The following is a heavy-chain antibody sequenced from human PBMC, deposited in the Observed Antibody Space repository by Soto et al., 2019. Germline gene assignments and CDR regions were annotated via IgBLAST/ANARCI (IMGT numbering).Heavy chain of an antibody. CDR2: IYYSGST. V-gene: IGHV4-39*01. J-gene: IGHJ5*02. Sequence: SETLSLTCTVSGGSISSSSYYWGWIRQPPGKGLEWIGSIYYSGSTYYNPSLKSRVTISVDTSKNQFSLKLSSVTAADTAVYYCARQSKRPRVVGSLNWFDPWGQGTLVTVSS. CDR1: GGSISSSSYY. D-gene: IGHD3-3*01. CDR3: ARQSKRPRVVGSLNWFDP.